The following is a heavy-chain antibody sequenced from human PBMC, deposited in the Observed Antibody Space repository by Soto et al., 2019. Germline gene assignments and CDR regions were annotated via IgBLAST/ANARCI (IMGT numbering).Heavy chain of an antibody. CDR2: ISNTGNT. Sequence: QVQLQESGPGLVKPSETLSLTCAVSRGSGRSVNYYWSWIRQTPGKGLEWLGFISNTGNTKYNPSLKSRVTISRDTSKNRVCLRLSSVTAADTVVYYCAGTNYDRSAYYYWLLGLWGRGTRVAVSS. CDR1: RGSGRSVNYY. D-gene: IGHD3-22*01. CDR3: AGTNYDRSAYYYWLLGL. J-gene: IGHJ2*01. V-gene: IGHV4-61*03.